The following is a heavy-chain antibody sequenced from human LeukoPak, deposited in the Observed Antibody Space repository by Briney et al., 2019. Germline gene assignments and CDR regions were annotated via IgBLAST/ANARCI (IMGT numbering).Heavy chain of an antibody. V-gene: IGHV3-74*01. J-gene: IGHJ6*02. CDR1: GFTFSSAW. CDR3: TRDYSYAMAV. Sequence: PTGGSLRLSCAASGFTFSSAWMHWVRQTPGKGRVWVSRINSDGSSTNYADSVKGRFTISRDNAKKMVNLQMNSLRGEDTAISYCTRDYSYAMAVWGQGSTVTVSS. D-gene: IGHD2-21*01. CDR2: INSDGSST.